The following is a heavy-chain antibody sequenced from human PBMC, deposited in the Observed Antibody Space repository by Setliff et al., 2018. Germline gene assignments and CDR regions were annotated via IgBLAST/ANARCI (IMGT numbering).Heavy chain of an antibody. J-gene: IGHJ4*01. CDR1: DDSFTSSRYY. CDR3: VRPGGTTVVARHFDY. Sequence: SETLSLTCTVSDDSFTSSRYYWGWIRQAPGSGLEWIGSISYSGTPYYNASVESRVTISIDTSRNQFSLELRSVTVVDTATYYCVRPGGTTVVARHFDYWGSGILVTV. CDR2: ISYSGTP. V-gene: IGHV4-39*01. D-gene: IGHD2-15*01.